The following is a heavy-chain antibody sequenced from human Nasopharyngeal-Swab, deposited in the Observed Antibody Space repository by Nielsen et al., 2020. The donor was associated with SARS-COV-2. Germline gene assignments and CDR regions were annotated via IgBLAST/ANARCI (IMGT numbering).Heavy chain of an antibody. D-gene: IGHD1-26*01. CDR3: ARVRGGSYQAAFDI. Sequence: GESLKISCAASGFTFSSYWMSWVRQAPGKGLEWVSGISGSGGSTFYADSVKGRFTISRDNSASTLYLQMNSLRAEDTAVYYCARVRGGSYQAAFDIWGQGTMVTVSS. CDR2: ISGSGGST. V-gene: IGHV3-23*01. CDR1: GFTFSSYW. J-gene: IGHJ3*02.